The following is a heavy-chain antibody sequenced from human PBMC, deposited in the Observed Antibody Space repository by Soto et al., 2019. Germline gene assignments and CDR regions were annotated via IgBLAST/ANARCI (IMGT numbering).Heavy chain of an antibody. V-gene: IGHV1-2*04. Sequence: QVQLVQSGAEVKKPGASVKVSCKASGYTFTGYYMRWVRQAPGQGLEWMGWINPNSGGTNYAQKFQGWVTMTRDTSISTAYMELSRLRSDDTAVYYCARPRVPAAMSADAFDIWGQGTMVTVSS. D-gene: IGHD2-2*01. CDR1: GYTFTGYY. CDR3: ARPRVPAAMSADAFDI. CDR2: INPNSGGT. J-gene: IGHJ3*02.